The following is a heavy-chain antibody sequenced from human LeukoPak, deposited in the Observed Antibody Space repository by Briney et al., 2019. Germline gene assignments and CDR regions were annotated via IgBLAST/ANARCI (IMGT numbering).Heavy chain of an antibody. CDR2: IYTDDSA. V-gene: IGHV3-53*01. D-gene: IGHD6-13*01. J-gene: IGHJ3*02. CDR1: GFTVSSKY. Sequence: GRSLRLSCAASGFTVSSKYMTWVRQAPGKGLEWVALIYTDDSAHYADSVKGRFTISRDNSKNTLFLQLNSLRAEDSALYYCAGGYTNTWSALWAFDIWGRGTMVTVSS. CDR3: AGGYTNTWSALWAFDI.